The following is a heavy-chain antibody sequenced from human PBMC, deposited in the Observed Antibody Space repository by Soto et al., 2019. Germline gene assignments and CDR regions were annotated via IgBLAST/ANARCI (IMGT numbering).Heavy chain of an antibody. Sequence: GGSLRLSCAASGFTFRSYWMHWVRQAPGKGLGWVSRINSDGSSTSYADTVKGRFTISRDNAKNTLYLQMNSLRAEDTAVSYFARGGPRGSYSFDTWGQGTMVTVS. D-gene: IGHD3-10*01. V-gene: IGHV3-74*01. CDR2: INSDGSST. J-gene: IGHJ3*02. CDR1: GFTFRSYW. CDR3: ARGGPRGSYSFDT.